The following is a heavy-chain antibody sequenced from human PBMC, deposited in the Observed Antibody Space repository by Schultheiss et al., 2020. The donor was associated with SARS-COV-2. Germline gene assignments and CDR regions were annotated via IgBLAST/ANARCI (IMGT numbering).Heavy chain of an antibody. CDR3: ATLGDDYGDSHFDY. J-gene: IGHJ4*02. D-gene: IGHD4-17*01. V-gene: IGHV3-74*01. Sequence: GESLKISCAASGFTFSYYWMHWVRQAPGKGLVWVSRINGDGRSTSYADSVKGRFTISRENAKNTLYLQMNSLRAEDTAVYYCATLGDDYGDSHFDYWGQGTLVTVSS. CDR2: INGDGRST. CDR1: GFTFSYYW.